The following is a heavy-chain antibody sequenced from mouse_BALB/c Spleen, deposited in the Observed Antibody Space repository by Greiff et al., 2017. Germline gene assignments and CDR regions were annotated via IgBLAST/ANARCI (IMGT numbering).Heavy chain of an antibody. Sequence: EVMLVESGAELVKPGASVKLSCTASGFNIKDTYMHWVKQRPEQGLEWIGRIDPANGNTKYDPKFQGKATITADTSSNTAYLQLSSLTSEDTAVYYCASYYYGSSYYFDYWGQGTTLTVSS. D-gene: IGHD1-1*01. J-gene: IGHJ2*01. CDR1: GFNIKDTY. CDR3: ASYYYGSSYYFDY. CDR2: IDPANGNT. V-gene: IGHV14-3*02.